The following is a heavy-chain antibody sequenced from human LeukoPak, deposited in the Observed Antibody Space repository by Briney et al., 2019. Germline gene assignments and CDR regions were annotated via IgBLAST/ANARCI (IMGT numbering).Heavy chain of an antibody. CDR2: ISYDGSNK. CDR3: ARDSSSWPSLCAS. CDR1: GITFSNAC. Sequence: GGSLRLSCAASGITFSNACMSWVRQAPGKGLEWEAVISYDGSNKYYADSVKGRFTISRDNSKNTLYLQMNSLRAEDTAVYYCARDSSSWPSLCASWGQGTLVTVSS. J-gene: IGHJ4*02. D-gene: IGHD6-13*01. V-gene: IGHV3-30*03.